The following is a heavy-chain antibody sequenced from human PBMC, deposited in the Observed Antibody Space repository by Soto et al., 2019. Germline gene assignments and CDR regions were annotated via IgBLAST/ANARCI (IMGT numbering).Heavy chain of an antibody. V-gene: IGHV4-4*02. D-gene: IGHD3-16*02. CDR1: GGSISSNW. CDR2: VFHSGST. CDR3: AGSTSYRLDY. Sequence: QVQLQESGPGLVKPSGTLSLTGAVSGGSISSNWWSWVRQPPGGGLEWIGEVFHSGSTYYNPSLESRVTMAVDISKRQLSLKLGSVTAADTAIYYCAGSTSYRLDYWGQGTLVTVSS. J-gene: IGHJ4*02.